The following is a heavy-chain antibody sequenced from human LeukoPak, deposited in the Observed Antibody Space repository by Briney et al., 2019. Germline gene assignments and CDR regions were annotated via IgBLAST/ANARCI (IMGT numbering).Heavy chain of an antibody. CDR3: ARALRGSYDILTGYYLGDAFDI. D-gene: IGHD3-9*01. Sequence: PSETLSLTCAVYGGSFSGYYWSWIRQPPGKGLEWIGEINHSGSTNYNPSLKSRVTISVDTSKNQFSLKLSSVTAADTAVYYCARALRGSYDILTGYYLGDAFDIWGQGTMVTVSS. J-gene: IGHJ3*02. V-gene: IGHV4-34*01. CDR2: INHSGST. CDR1: GGSFSGYY.